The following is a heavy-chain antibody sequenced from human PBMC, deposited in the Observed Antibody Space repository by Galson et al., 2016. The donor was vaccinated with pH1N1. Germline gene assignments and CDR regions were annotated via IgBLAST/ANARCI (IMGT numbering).Heavy chain of an antibody. CDR1: GFTFSNYG. J-gene: IGHJ4*01. CDR3: ARQSIGARPVFFDF. D-gene: IGHD6-6*01. V-gene: IGHV1-18*01. CDR2: ISAFNGDT. Sequence: SVKVSCKASGFTFSNYGFSWVRQAPGQGLEWMAWISAFNGDTKYAHKVQDRLTVTTDSSTNTAYMELRSLRSDDTDLYFCARQSIGARPVFFDFWVRGTQVTVSS.